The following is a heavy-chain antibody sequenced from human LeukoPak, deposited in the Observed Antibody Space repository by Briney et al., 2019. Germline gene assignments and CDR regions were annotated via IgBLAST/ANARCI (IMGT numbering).Heavy chain of an antibody. CDR1: GGSINSYY. CDR2: IYYSGRT. D-gene: IGHD2-2*01. CDR3: ARRDGYCSSSSCYFARFDP. J-gene: IGHJ5*02. Sequence: PSETLSLTCTVSGGSINSYYWSWIRQPPGKGLEWIGHIYYSGRTNYNPSLKSRVTVSVDTSKNQFSLKLSSVTAADTAVYHCARRDGYCSSSSCYFARFDPWGQGTLVTVSS. V-gene: IGHV4-59*08.